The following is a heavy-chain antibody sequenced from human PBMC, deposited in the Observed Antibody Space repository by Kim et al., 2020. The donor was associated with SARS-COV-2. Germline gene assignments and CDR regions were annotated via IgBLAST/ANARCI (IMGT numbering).Heavy chain of an antibody. CDR3: ARDNYLRLGYTGYFDY. CDR1: GFTFSSYA. D-gene: IGHD2-2*02. J-gene: IGHJ4*02. V-gene: IGHV3-30-3*01. CDR2: ISYDGSNK. Sequence: GGSLRLSCAASGFTFSSYAMHWVRQAPGKGLEWVAVISYDGSNKYYADSVKGRFTISRDNPKNTLYLQMNSLRAEDTAVYYCARDNYLRLGYTGYFDYWGQGTLVTVSS.